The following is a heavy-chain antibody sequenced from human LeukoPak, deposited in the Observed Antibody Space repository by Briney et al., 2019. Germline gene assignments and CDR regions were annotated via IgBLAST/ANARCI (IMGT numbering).Heavy chain of an antibody. D-gene: IGHD3-10*01. CDR2: ISGSGGST. J-gene: IGHJ4*02. Sequence: GGSLRLSCAASGFTFSSYAMSWVRQAPGKGLEWVSAISGSGGSTYYADSVKGRFTISRDNSKNTLYLQMNSLRAEDTAVYYCAKGGRGSGSYYNAYYFDYWGQGTLVTVSS. CDR1: GFTFSSYA. CDR3: AKGGRGSGSYYNAYYFDY. V-gene: IGHV3-23*01.